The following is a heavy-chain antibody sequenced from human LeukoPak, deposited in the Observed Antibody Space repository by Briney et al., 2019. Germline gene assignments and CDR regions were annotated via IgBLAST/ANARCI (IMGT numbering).Heavy chain of an antibody. CDR1: GGTFSSYA. D-gene: IGHD2-2*01. J-gene: IGHJ4*02. CDR2: IIPILGIA. CDR3: ARVVGGYCSSTSCYADYDFWSGYT. V-gene: IGHV1-69*04. Sequence: SVKVSCKASGGTFSSYAISWVRQAPGQGLEWMGRIIPILGIANYAQKFQGRVTITADESASTAYMELSSLRSEDTAVYYCARVVGGYCSSTSCYADYDFWSGYTWGQGTLVTVSS.